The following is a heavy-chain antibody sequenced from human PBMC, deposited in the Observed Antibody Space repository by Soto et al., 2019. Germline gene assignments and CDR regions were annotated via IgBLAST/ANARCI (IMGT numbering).Heavy chain of an antibody. J-gene: IGHJ6*02. D-gene: IGHD2-8*01. CDR1: GFSFSSYG. CDR2: ISYDGSKK. CDR3: AKKMVTPPWYNHYGMDV. Sequence: QVQLVESGGGVVQPGTSLRLSCAASGFSFSSYGMHWVRQAPGKGLEWVALISYDGSKKYYTDSVKGRFTISRDNSKETGYVQMTSLRAEDTAVYSCAKKMVTPPWYNHYGMDVLGQGTTVTVSS. V-gene: IGHV3-30*18.